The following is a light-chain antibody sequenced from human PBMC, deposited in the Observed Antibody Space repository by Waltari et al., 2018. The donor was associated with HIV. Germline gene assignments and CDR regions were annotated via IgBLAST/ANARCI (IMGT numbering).Light chain of an antibody. CDR2: EVS. CDR3: SSYTVTGTLNWL. J-gene: IGLJ3*02. CDR1: NTDIGRYNY. V-gene: IGLV2-14*03. Sequence: QSALTQPASVSGSPGQSITISCTGTNTDIGRYNYVSWYQQHPGKAPRLLIYEVSNRPSVVSNRFSGSKSGNTASLTISGLQAEDEAVYYCSSYTVTGTLNWLFRGGTKLTVL.